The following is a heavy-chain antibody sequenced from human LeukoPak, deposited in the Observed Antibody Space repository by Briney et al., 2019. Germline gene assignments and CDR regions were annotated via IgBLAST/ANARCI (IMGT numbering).Heavy chain of an antibody. D-gene: IGHD1-26*01. CDR2: ISYDGSNR. CDR3: VAWGNSGNS. J-gene: IGHJ3*01. CDR1: GFTFSSYA. V-gene: IGHV3-30-3*01. Sequence: PGRSLRLSCAASGFTFSSYAMHWVRQAPGKGLEWVAVISYDGSNRYYADSVKGRFTISRDNAKNSLYLQMNGLRAEDTAVYYCVAWGNSGNSWGQGTMVIVSS.